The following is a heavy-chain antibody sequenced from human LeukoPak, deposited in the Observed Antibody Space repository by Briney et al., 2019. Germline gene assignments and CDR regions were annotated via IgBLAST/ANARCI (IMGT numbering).Heavy chain of an antibody. J-gene: IGHJ4*02. CDR2: IIPIFGTA. CDR1: GYTFTSYA. CDR3: AREVAAAGTEYYFDY. D-gene: IGHD6-13*01. Sequence: ASVKVSCKASGYTFTSYAISWVRQAPGQGLEWMGGIIPIFGTANYAQKFQGRVTITADESTSTAYMELSSPRSEDTAVYYCAREVAAAGTEYYFDYWGQGTLVTVSS. V-gene: IGHV1-69*13.